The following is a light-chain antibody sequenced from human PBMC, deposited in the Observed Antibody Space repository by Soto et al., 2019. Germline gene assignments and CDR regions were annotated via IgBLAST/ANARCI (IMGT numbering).Light chain of an antibody. Sequence: EIVLTQCPGTLSLSPGERATLSCRASQSVSSSYLDWYQQKPGQAPRLLIYGASSRATGIPDRFSGSGSGTDFTLTISRLEPEDFAVYYCQQYGSSPPYTFGQGTKLEIK. CDR1: QSVSSSY. J-gene: IGKJ2*01. CDR2: GAS. V-gene: IGKV3-20*01. CDR3: QQYGSSPPYT.